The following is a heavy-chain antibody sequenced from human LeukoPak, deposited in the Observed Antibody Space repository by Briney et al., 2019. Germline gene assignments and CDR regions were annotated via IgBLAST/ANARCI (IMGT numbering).Heavy chain of an antibody. Sequence: ASVKVSCKASGYTFTTYDINWVRQATRQGLEGMGWMNLNSGNTVYTQKFQGRVTMTRNTSISTAYMELSSLRSEDTAVYYCARGRGSGHKENWFDPWGEGTLVTVSS. J-gene: IGHJ5*02. CDR3: ARGRGSGHKENWFDP. V-gene: IGHV1-8*01. D-gene: IGHD6-19*01. CDR2: MNLNSGNT. CDR1: GYTFTTYD.